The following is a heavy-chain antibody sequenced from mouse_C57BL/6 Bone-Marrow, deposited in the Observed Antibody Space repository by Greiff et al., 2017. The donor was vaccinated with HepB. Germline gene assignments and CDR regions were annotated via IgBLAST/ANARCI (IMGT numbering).Heavy chain of an antibody. CDR3: ARDYGSSYWYFDV. D-gene: IGHD1-1*01. CDR1: GFTFSDYY. J-gene: IGHJ1*03. CDR2: INYDGSST. V-gene: IGHV5-16*01. Sequence: VESEGGLVQPGSSMKLSCTASGFTFSDYYMAWVRQVPEKGLEWVANINYDGSSTYYLDSLKSRFIISRDNAKNILYLQMSSLKSEDTATYYCARDYGSSYWYFDVWGTGTTVTVSS.